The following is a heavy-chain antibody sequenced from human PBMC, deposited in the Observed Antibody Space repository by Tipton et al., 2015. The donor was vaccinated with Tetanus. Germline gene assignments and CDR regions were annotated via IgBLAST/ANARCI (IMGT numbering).Heavy chain of an antibody. J-gene: IGHJ4*02. CDR1: GFTFSSYP. Sequence: SLRLSCAASGFTFSSYPMAWVRQAPGKGLEWVSGIAGTAGSTYYRDSVRGRFTVSRDNSKDTLYLQMNSLTTEDTAVYYCASGPHYDNLWKSYLYFSYWGQGTLVTVSS. CDR3: ASGPHYDNLWKSYLYFSY. V-gene: IGHV3-23*01. D-gene: IGHD3-16*02. CDR2: IAGTAGST.